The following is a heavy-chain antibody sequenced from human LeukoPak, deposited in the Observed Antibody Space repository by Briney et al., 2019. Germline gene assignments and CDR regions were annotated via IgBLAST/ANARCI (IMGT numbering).Heavy chain of an antibody. CDR3: AREGIAVAGELEYFQH. J-gene: IGHJ1*01. CDR2: ISYDASSE. CDR1: GFTFTGYA. D-gene: IGHD6-19*01. V-gene: IGHV3-30*04. Sequence: GSLRLSCAASGFTFTGYAMHWVRQAPGKGLEWVAVISYDASSECYADSVKGRFTISRDNSKNTLYLQMSSLRAEDTAVYYCAREGIAVAGELEYFQHWGQGTLVTVSS.